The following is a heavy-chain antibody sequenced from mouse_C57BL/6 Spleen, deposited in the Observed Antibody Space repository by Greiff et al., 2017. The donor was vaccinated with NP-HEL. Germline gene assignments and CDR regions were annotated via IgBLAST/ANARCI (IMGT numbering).Heavy chain of an antibody. CDR2: IYPGDGDT. Sequence: VQLQESGPELVKPGASVKISCKASGYAFSSSWMNWVKQRPGKGLEGIGRIYPGDGDTNYNGKFKGKATLTADKSSSTAYMKLSSLTSEDSAVYYCAREGSTTVVRAMDYWGQGTSVTVSS. CDR3: AREGSTTVVRAMDY. CDR1: GYAFSSSW. D-gene: IGHD1-1*01. J-gene: IGHJ4*01. V-gene: IGHV1-82*01.